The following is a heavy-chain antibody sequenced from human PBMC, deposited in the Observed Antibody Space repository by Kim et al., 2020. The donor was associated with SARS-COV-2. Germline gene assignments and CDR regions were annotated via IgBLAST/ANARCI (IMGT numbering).Heavy chain of an antibody. D-gene: IGHD2-2*01. Sequence: GGSLRLSCAASGFTFSGSAIHWVRQAPGKGLEWVGRIRAKAYSYATAYAASVKGRFTVSRDDSKNTAYLQMNSLETEDTAVYYCTRPEISASDNYGMDVWRRRTVVTSSA. V-gene: IGHV3-73*01. CDR1: GFTFSGSA. CDR2: IRAKAYSYAT. CDR3: TRPEISASDNYGMDV. J-gene: IGHJ6*01.